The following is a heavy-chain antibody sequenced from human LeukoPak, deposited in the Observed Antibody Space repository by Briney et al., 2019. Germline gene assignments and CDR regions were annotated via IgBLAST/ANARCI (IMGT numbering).Heavy chain of an antibody. CDR3: AKDIVVVPAAIPPDAFDI. CDR1: GFTFSSYA. D-gene: IGHD2-2*02. CDR2: ISGSGGST. V-gene: IGHV3-23*01. Sequence: GGSLRLSCAASGFTFSSYAMSWVRQAPGKGLEWVSTISGSGGSTYYADSVKGRFTISRDNSKNTLYLQMNSLRAEDTAVYYCAKDIVVVPAAIPPDAFDIWGQGTMVTVSS. J-gene: IGHJ3*02.